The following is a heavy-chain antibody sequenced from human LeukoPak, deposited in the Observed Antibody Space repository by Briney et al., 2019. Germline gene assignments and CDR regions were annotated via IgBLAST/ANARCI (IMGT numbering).Heavy chain of an antibody. D-gene: IGHD5-12*01. Sequence: GGSLRLSCAASGFTISNSWMNWVRQAPGKGLEWVANMNPDGSDKFYVDSVKGRFTISRDNAKNSLFLQMNNLRVEDTAVYYCASWGWLRGGFDYWGQGTLVTVSS. J-gene: IGHJ4*02. CDR1: GFTISNSW. V-gene: IGHV3-7*01. CDR3: ASWGWLRGGFDY. CDR2: MNPDGSDK.